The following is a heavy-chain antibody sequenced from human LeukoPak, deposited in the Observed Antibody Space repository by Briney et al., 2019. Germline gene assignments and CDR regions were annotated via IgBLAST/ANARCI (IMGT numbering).Heavy chain of an antibody. V-gene: IGHV3-48*03. Sequence: PGGSLRLSCAASGLTFSSYEMNWVRQAPGKGLEWVSYISSSGSTIYYADSVKGRFTISRDNAKNSLYLQMNSLRAEDTAVYYCARGTALDYGDTTSWFDPWGQGTLVTVSS. D-gene: IGHD4-17*01. CDR3: ARGTALDYGDTTSWFDP. CDR2: ISSSGSTI. J-gene: IGHJ5*02. CDR1: GLTFSSYE.